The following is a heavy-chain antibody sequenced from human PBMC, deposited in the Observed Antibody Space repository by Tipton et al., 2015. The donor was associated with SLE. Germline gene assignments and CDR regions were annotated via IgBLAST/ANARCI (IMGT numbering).Heavy chain of an antibody. CDR1: GYTFTSYG. D-gene: IGHD2-21*01. CDR2: ISAYNGNT. CDR3: ARGTIAYCGGDCSNYYYYGMDV. Sequence: QVQLVQSGPEVKKPGASVKVSCKASGYTFTSYGISWARQAPGQGLEWMGWISAYNGNTNYAQKLQGRVTMTTDTSTSTAYMELRSLRSDDTAVYYCARGTIAYCGGDCSNYYYYGMDVWGQGTTVTVSS. J-gene: IGHJ6*02. V-gene: IGHV1-18*01.